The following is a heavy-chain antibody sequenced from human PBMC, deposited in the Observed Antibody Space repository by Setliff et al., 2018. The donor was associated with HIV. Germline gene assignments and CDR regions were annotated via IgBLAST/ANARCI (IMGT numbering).Heavy chain of an antibody. D-gene: IGHD6-13*01. CDR2: IYYTGTT. CDR1: GDSISSSSYY. V-gene: IGHV4-39*01. Sequence: KASETLSLTCTVSGDSISSSSYYWGWIRQPPGKGLELIGSIYYTGTTYYHPSLESRVTLSVDMSRNQFSLRLTSVTAADTGVYYCARHSDSSSWPPGGYYHYMDVWGKGTTVTVSS. J-gene: IGHJ6*03. CDR3: ARHSDSSSWPPGGYYHYMDV.